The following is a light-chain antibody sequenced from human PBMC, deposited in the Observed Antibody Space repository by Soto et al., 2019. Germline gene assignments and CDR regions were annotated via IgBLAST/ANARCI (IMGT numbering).Light chain of an antibody. CDR1: SSNIGRNY. Sequence: QSVLTHPPSASGTPGQRVTISCSGSSSNIGRNYVFWYQKVPGAAPKLLINHNNQRPSGVPDRFSGSKSGTSASLAISGLRSEDEADYDCATWHDRLLSVVFGGGTKLTVL. CDR2: HNN. V-gene: IGLV1-47*02. CDR3: ATWHDRLLSVV. J-gene: IGLJ2*01.